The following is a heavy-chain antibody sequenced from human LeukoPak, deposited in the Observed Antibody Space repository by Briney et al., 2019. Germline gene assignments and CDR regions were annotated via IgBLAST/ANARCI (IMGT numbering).Heavy chain of an antibody. CDR3: ARLDSDSSQTGYYYYMDV. CDR2: IIPIFGTA. V-gene: IGHV1-69*13. J-gene: IGHJ6*03. CDR1: GGTFSSYA. D-gene: IGHD6-13*01. Sequence: GASVKVPCKASGGTFSSYAISWVRQAPGQGLEWMGGIIPIFGTANYAQKFHGRVTITADESTSTAYMELSSLRSEDTAVYYCARLDSDSSQTGYYYYMDVWGKGTTVTVSS.